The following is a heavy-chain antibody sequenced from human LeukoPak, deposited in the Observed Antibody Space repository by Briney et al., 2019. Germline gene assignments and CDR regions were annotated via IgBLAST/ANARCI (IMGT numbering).Heavy chain of an antibody. D-gene: IGHD6-25*01. CDR1: GFTFSSYW. J-gene: IGHJ3*02. CDR2: IRGDGTST. V-gene: IGHV3-74*01. CDR3: ARVGGVSGRAFDM. Sequence: PGGSLRLSCAASGFTFSSYWMHWVRHDPGKGLVWVSYIRGDGTSTSYADSVKGRFTISRDNAKNTLYLQMNSLRVEDTAVYYCARVGGVSGRAFDMWGQGTMVTVSS.